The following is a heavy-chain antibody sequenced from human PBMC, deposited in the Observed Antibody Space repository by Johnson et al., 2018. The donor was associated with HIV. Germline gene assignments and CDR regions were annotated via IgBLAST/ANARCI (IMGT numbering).Heavy chain of an antibody. Sequence: VQLVESGGGVVQPGRSLRLSCAASGFTFSSYAMHWVRQAPGKGLEWVAVISYDGSNNYYADSVKGRFTISRDNSKNTLYLQMNSLKTEDTAVYYCTTVGGHDAFDIWGQGTMVTVSS. D-gene: IGHD2-15*01. J-gene: IGHJ3*02. CDR1: GFTFSSYA. V-gene: IGHV3-30-3*01. CDR3: TTVGGHDAFDI. CDR2: ISYDGSNN.